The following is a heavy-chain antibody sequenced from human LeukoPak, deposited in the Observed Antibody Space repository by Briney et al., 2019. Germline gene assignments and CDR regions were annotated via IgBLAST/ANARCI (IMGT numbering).Heavy chain of an antibody. J-gene: IGHJ6*03. D-gene: IGHD2-15*01. CDR1: GYSISSGYY. CDR3: ARLAADSPYYYYYMDV. CDR2: IYHSGST. Sequence: SETLSLTCAVSGYSISSGYYWGWIRQPPGKGLEWIGSIYHSGSTYYNPSLKSRVTISVDTSKNQFSLKLNSVTAADTAVYYCARLAADSPYYYYYMDVWGKGTTVTVSS. V-gene: IGHV4-38-2*01.